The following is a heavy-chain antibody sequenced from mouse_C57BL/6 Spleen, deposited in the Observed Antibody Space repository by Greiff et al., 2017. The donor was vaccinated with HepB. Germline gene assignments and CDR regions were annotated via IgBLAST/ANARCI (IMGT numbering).Heavy chain of an antibody. Sequence: QVQLQQSGAELVRPGTSVKVSCKASGYAFTNYLIEWVKQRPGQGLEWIGVINPGSGGTNYNEKFKGKATLTADKSSSTAYMKLSSLTSEDSAVYFCAREDSFDYWGQGTTLTVSS. CDR1: GYAFTNYL. J-gene: IGHJ2*01. CDR3: AREDSFDY. V-gene: IGHV1-54*01. CDR2: INPGSGGT.